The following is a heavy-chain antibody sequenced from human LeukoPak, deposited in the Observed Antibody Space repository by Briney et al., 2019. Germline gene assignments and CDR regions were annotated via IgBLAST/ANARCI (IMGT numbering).Heavy chain of an antibody. D-gene: IGHD5-12*01. V-gene: IGHV3-21*04. CDR2: ISSSSSYI. Sequence: GGSLRLSCAASGFTFSSYSMNWVRQAPGKGLEWVSSISSSSSYIYYADSVKGRFTISRDNAKNSLYLQMNSLRSDDTAVYYCARERDIRSPPFFDYWGQGTLVTVSS. CDR3: ARERDIRSPPFFDY. CDR1: GFTFSSYS. J-gene: IGHJ4*02.